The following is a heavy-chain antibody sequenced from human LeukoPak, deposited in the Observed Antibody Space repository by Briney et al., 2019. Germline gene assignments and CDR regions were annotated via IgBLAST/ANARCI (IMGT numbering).Heavy chain of an antibody. J-gene: IGHJ6*02. CDR2: INPSGGST. V-gene: IGHV1-46*01. CDR1: GYTFTSYY. CDR3: ARAGKTPNYYYYYGMDV. Sequence: ASVKVSCKASGYTFTSYYMHWVRQAPGQGLEWMGIINPSGGSTSYAQKFQGRVTMTRDTSTSTVYMELSSLRSEDTAVYYCARAGKTPNYYYYYGMDVWGQGTTVTVSS. D-gene: IGHD4-23*01.